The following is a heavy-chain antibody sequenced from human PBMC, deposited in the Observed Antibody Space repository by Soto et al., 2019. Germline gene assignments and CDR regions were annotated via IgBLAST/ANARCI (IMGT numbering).Heavy chain of an antibody. Sequence: QVQLQESGPGLVKPSETLSLTCTVSGDSVSSSYYYWGWIRQPPGKGLEWFGSIFYSGSTYYNPSLKSRVTISVDTSKNQFSLKLSSVTAADTAVYYCARRGSSRQIYHYGMDVWGPGTTVTVSS. D-gene: IGHD6-13*01. J-gene: IGHJ6*02. V-gene: IGHV4-39*01. CDR1: GDSVSSSYYY. CDR2: IFYSGST. CDR3: ARRGSSRQIYHYGMDV.